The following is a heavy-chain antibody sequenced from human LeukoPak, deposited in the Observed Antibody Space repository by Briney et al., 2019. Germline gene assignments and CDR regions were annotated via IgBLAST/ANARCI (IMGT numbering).Heavy chain of an antibody. CDR2: IYYSGST. V-gene: IGHV4-31*03. Sequence: SETLSLTCTVSGASISSGGSYWSWIRQHPGKGLEWFGYIYYSGSTYYNPSLKSRVTISVDTSKNQFSLKLSSVTAADTAVYYCARDAVNDYGDSNWFDPWGQGTLVTVSS. D-gene: IGHD4-17*01. CDR1: GASISSGGSY. J-gene: IGHJ5*02. CDR3: ARDAVNDYGDSNWFDP.